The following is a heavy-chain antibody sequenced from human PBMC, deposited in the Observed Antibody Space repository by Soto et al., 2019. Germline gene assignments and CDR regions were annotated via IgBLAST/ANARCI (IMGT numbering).Heavy chain of an antibody. CDR2: IIPIFGTA. J-gene: IGHJ6*02. D-gene: IGHD5-12*01. CDR3: ARGQDIVATINAYYYYGMDV. CDR1: GGTFSSYA. V-gene: IGHV1-69*13. Sequence: SVKVSCKASGGTFSSYAISWVRQAPGQGLEWMGGIIPIFGTANYAQKFQGRVTITADESTSTAYMELSSLRSEDTAVYYCARGQDIVATINAYYYYGMDVWGQGTTVTVSS.